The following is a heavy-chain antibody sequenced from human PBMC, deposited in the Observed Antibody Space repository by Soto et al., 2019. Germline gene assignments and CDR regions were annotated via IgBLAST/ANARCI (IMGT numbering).Heavy chain of an antibody. D-gene: IGHD2-2*02. V-gene: IGHV6-1*01. CDR1: GDSVSINSAA. CDR3: AREGYCSTTSCYRDYYYGMDV. J-gene: IGHJ6*02. CDR2: TYYRSKWYN. Sequence: PSQTLSLTCAISGDSVSINSAAWNWIRQSPSRGLEWLGRTYYRSKWYNDYAVSVKSRITINPDTSKNQFPLQLNSVTPEDTAVYYCAREGYCSTTSCYRDYYYGMDVWGQGTTVTVSS.